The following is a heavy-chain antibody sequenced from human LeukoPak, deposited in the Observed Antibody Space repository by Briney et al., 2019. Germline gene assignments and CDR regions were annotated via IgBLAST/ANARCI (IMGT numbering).Heavy chain of an antibody. CDR3: TRAGELGYCTNGVCLHWFDP. V-gene: IGHV3-49*03. CDR1: GFTFGDYA. D-gene: IGHD2-8*01. J-gene: IGHJ5*02. Sequence: GGSLRLSCTASGFTFGDYAMSWFRQAPGKGREWLGFIRRKAYGGTTEYASSVKGKYTISRDDSKTTAYLQMNGLKTEDTAVYYCTRAGELGYCTNGVCLHWFDPWGQGTLVTVSS. CDR2: IRRKAYGGTT.